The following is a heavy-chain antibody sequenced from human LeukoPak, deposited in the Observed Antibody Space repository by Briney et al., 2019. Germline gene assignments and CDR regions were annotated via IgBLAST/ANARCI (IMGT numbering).Heavy chain of an antibody. CDR1: KFTFNNYA. CDR3: AKAGITMVRGVAGDY. V-gene: IGHV3-23*01. J-gene: IGHJ4*02. Sequence: GGSLRLSCLASKFTFNNYAMSWVRQAPGKGLEWVSGITGRDGSTYYADSVKGRFTISRDNSKNTLYLQMNSLRAEDTAVYYCAKAGITMVRGVAGDYWGQGTLVTVSS. D-gene: IGHD3-10*01. CDR2: ITGRDGST.